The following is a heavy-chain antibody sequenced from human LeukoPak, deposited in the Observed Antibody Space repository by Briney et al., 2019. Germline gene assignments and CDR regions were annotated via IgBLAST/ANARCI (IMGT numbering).Heavy chain of an antibody. CDR3: ARIVRYQDDAYDY. J-gene: IGHJ4*02. CDR1: GYTFTGYY. CDR2: INPNSGGT. Sequence: ASVKVSCKASGYTFTGYYMHWVRQAPGQGLEWMGWINPNSGGTNYAQKFQGRVTMTRDTSISTPYMELSRLRSDDTAVYYCARIVRYQDDAYDYWGQGTLVTVSS. D-gene: IGHD2-8*01. V-gene: IGHV1-2*02.